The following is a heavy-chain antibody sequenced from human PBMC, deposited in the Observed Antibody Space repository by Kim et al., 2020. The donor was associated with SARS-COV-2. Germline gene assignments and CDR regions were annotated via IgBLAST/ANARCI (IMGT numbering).Heavy chain of an antibody. J-gene: IGHJ6*02. Sequence: GRSLRLSCAASGFTFSSYAMSWVRQAPGKGLEWVSAISGSGGSTYYADSVKGRFTISRDNSKNTLYLQMNSLRAEDTAVYYCAKAYCSSTSCYHGTLNYYYYGMDVWGQGTTVTVSS. CDR1: GFTFSSYA. D-gene: IGHD2-2*01. CDR2: ISGSGGST. CDR3: AKAYCSSTSCYHGTLNYYYYGMDV. V-gene: IGHV3-23*01.